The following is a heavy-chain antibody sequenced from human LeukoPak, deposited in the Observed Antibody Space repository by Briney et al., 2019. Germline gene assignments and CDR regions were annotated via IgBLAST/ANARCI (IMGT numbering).Heavy chain of an antibody. CDR2: IKGDGSIT. J-gene: IGHJ4*02. D-gene: IGHD1-1*01. CDR3: ARENWYLDY. CDR1: GFTFSTNW. Sequence: PGGSLRLSCAASGFTFSTNWMHWVRQAPGKGLVWVSRIKGDGSITNYADSVKGRFTISRDNAKNTLYLQMNSPRAEDTAVYYCARENWYLDYWGQGTLVTVSS. V-gene: IGHV3-74*01.